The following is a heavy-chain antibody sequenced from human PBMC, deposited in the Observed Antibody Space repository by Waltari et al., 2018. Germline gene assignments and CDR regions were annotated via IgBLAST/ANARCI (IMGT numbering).Heavy chain of an antibody. CDR3: AGRAFATTGAFDI. CDR1: GYSISSGYY. J-gene: IGHJ3*02. CDR2: IYHSGST. D-gene: IGHD3-3*02. Sequence: QVQLQESGPGLVKPSETLSLTCAVSGYSISSGYYWGWLRQPPGKGLEWIGSIYHSGSTYYNPSLKSRVTISVDTSKNQFSLKLSSVTAADTAVYYCAGRAFATTGAFDIWGQGTMVTVSS. V-gene: IGHV4-38-2*01.